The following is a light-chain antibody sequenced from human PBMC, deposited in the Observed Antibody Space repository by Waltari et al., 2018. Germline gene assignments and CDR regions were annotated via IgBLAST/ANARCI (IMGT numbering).Light chain of an antibody. V-gene: IGLV2-14*01. CDR3: SSYTSISTYV. CDR2: DVS. J-gene: IGLJ1*01. Sequence: QSALTQPASVSGSPGQSITISCTGTSSDVGGYNYVSWYQQHPGKAPKRMVYDVSKRPSGVSNRFSGSKSGNTASLTISGLQAEDEADYYCSSYTSISTYVFGTGTKVTVL. CDR1: SSDVGGYNY.